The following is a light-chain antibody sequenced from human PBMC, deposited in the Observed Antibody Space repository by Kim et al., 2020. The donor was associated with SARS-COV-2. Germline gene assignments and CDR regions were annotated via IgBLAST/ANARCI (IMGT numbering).Light chain of an antibody. CDR3: QKYNSAPLT. Sequence: ASVGDRVTSTCRASQGISNYLAWYQQKPGKVPKLLIYAASTLQSGVPSRFSGSGSGTDFTLTISSLQTEDVATYYCQKYNSAPLTFGGGTKVDIK. CDR1: QGISNY. V-gene: IGKV1-27*01. CDR2: AAS. J-gene: IGKJ4*01.